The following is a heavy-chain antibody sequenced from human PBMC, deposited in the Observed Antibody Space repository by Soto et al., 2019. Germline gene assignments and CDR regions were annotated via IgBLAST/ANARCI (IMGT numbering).Heavy chain of an antibody. J-gene: IGHJ6*02. CDR2: ISYDGSNK. V-gene: IGHV3-30-3*01. CDR1: GFTFSSYA. D-gene: IGHD6-13*01. Sequence: PGGSLRLSCAASGFTFSSYAMHWVRQAPGKGLEWVAVISYDGSNKYYADSVKGRFTISRDNSKNTLYLQMNSLRAEDTAVYYCAREKIAAAGYTYYYYYYGMDVWGQGTTGTVSS. CDR3: AREKIAAAGYTYYYYYYGMDV.